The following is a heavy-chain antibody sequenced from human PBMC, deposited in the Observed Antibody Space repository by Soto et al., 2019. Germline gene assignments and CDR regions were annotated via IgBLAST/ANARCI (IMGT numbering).Heavy chain of an antibody. J-gene: IGHJ6*02. CDR1: GGSFSGYY. V-gene: IGHV4-34*01. Sequence: SVTLSLTCAVYGGSFSGYYWSWIRQPPGKGLEWIGEINHSGSTNYNPSLKSRVTISVDTSKNQFSLKLSSVTAADTAVYYCARVRRLRVIITRYYYYGMDVWGQGTTVTVSS. D-gene: IGHD3-10*01. CDR3: ARVRRLRVIITRYYYYGMDV. CDR2: INHSGST.